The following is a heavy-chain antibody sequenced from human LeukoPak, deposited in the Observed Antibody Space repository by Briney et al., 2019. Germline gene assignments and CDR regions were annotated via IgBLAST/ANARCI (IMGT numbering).Heavy chain of an antibody. CDR3: ARTRRYCSSTSCYNSYYYYGMDV. V-gene: IGHV3-7*01. D-gene: IGHD2-2*02. J-gene: IGHJ6*02. CDR1: GFTFSSYW. CDR2: IKQDGSEK. Sequence: PGGSLRLSCAASGFTFSSYWMSWVRQAPGKGLEWVANIKQDGSEKYYVDSVKGRFTISRDNAKNSLYLQMNSLRAEDTAVYYCARTRRYCSSTSCYNSYYYYGMDVWGQGTTVTVSS.